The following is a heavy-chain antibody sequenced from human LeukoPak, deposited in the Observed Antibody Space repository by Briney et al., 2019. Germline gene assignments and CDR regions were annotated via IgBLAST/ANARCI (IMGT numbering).Heavy chain of an antibody. V-gene: IGHV3-30*02. CDR2: IRYDGSNK. CDR3: AKSPPPEYCSGGSCYSVFDY. D-gene: IGHD2-15*01. Sequence: PGGSLRLSCAASGFTFSSYGMHWVRQAPGKGLEWVAFIRYDGSNKYYADSVEGRFTISRDNSKNTLYLQMNSLRAEDTAVYYCAKSPPPEYCSGGSCYSVFDYWGQGTLVTVSS. CDR1: GFTFSSYG. J-gene: IGHJ4*02.